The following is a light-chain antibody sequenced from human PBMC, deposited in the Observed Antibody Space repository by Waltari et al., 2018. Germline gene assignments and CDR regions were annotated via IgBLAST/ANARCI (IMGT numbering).Light chain of an antibody. J-gene: IGKJ4*01. CDR2: AAS. Sequence: DIQMTQSPSSLSASVGARVPITCRATQSISTDLNGYQQKPGKAPKLLIDAASSLQSGVPSRFSGSGSETDFTLTISSLQPEDFATYYCQQSYSTPLTFGGGTKVEIK. CDR1: QSISTD. V-gene: IGKV1-39*01. CDR3: QQSYSTPLT.